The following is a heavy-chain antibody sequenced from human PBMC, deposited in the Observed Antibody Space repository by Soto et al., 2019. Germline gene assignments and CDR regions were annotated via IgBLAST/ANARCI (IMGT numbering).Heavy chain of an antibody. V-gene: IGHV3-21*06. CDR3: ARVHLVRTSSYYCGMDV. Sequence: GSLRLSCATSGFTFSNYRMNWVREAPGKGLEWVASISGSGKDTFYRDSVKGRFTISRDNAESSLVLQMNSLTVDDTAVYHCARVHLVRTSSYYCGMDVWGPGTTVTVSS. J-gene: IGHJ6*02. D-gene: IGHD6-6*01. CDR2: ISGSGKDT. CDR1: GFTFSNYR.